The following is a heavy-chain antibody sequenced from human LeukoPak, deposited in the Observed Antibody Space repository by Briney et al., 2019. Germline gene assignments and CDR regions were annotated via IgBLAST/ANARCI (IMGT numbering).Heavy chain of an antibody. D-gene: IGHD6-13*01. Sequence: PSETLSLTCAVYGGSFSGYYWSWIRQPPGKGLEWIGEINHSESTNYKPSLKSRVAISVDTSKKQFSLKLSSVTAADTAVYYCARGYPAAGFNYWGQGTLVTVSS. CDR3: ARGYPAAGFNY. CDR1: GGSFSGYY. CDR2: INHSEST. J-gene: IGHJ4*02. V-gene: IGHV4-34*01.